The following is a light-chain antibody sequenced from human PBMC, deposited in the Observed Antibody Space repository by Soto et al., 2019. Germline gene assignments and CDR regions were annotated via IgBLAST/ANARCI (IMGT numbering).Light chain of an antibody. V-gene: IGKV1D-13*01. CDR3: QRFNNYPLT. CDR2: DAS. J-gene: IGKJ5*01. Sequence: AIQLTQSPYSLSASVGDRVTITCRASQGVSSSLAWYQQKPGTAPKLLIYDASDLETGVPSRFSGSGSGTDFNLTISSLQPEDFATYYCQRFNNYPLTFGQGTRLEIK. CDR1: QGVSSS.